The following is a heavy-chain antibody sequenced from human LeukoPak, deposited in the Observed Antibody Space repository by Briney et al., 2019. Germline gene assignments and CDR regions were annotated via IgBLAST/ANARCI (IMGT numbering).Heavy chain of an antibody. CDR3: ARGGSRTWDYYYSYYMDV. CDR2: INHSGST. CDR1: GGSFSGYY. V-gene: IGHV4-34*01. Sequence: SETLSLTCAVYGGSFSGYYWSWIRQPPGKGLEWIGAINHSGSTNYNPSLKSRVTISVDTSKNQFSLKLSSVTAADTAVYYCARGGSRTWDYYYSYYMDVWGKGTTVTVSS. J-gene: IGHJ6*03. D-gene: IGHD2-2*01.